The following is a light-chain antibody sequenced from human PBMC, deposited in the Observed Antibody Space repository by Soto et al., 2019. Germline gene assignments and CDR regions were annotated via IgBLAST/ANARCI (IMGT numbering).Light chain of an antibody. CDR1: RGVSANY. CDR3: QQFSSYPLT. V-gene: IGKV3-20*01. Sequence: ENLLTQSPGTLSLSPGEGATLSCRASRGVSANYLAWYQQKPGQAPTLLIYGASIRAAGIPDRFSGSGSGTDFTLTIRRLEPDDFAVYYCQQFSSYPLTFGGGTKVDI. J-gene: IGKJ4*01. CDR2: GAS.